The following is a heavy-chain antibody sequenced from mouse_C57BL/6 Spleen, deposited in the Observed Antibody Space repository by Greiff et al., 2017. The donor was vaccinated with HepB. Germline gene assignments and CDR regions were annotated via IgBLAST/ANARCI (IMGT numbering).Heavy chain of an antibody. V-gene: IGHV1-55*01. J-gene: IGHJ3*01. Sequence: VQLQQPGAAPVKPGASVKMSCKASGYTFTSYWITWVKQSPGQGLEWIGDINPGSGSTNYNEKFKSTATLTVDTSSSTTYMQLSSLTSEDSAVYYCERYYYGGSSWLAYWGEGTLVTVSA. D-gene: IGHD1-1*01. CDR3: ERYYYGGSSWLAY. CDR1: GYTFTSYW. CDR2: INPGSGST.